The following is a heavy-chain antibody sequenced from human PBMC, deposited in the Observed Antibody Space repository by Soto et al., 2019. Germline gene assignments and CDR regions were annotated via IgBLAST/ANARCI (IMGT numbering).Heavy chain of an antibody. CDR2: IFCSGTT. V-gene: IGHV4-30-4*02. CDR1: GYSISSGNIY. D-gene: IGHD2-2*03. CDR3: AGVAGPLDFSTAMDV. J-gene: IGHJ6*02. Sequence: SETLSLTCTVSGYSISSGNIYWSWIRQAPGKGLEWIGYIFCSGTTYYNPYLKSRLTMSLDTSQKQFSLKHNSVTAADETVDFCAGVAGPLDFSTAMDVWGQGTTVTVSS.